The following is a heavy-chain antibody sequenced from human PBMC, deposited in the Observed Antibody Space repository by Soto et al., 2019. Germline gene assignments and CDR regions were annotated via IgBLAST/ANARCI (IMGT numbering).Heavy chain of an antibody. CDR2: ISAGGGTT. J-gene: IGHJ6*02. V-gene: IGHV3-23*01. Sequence: GGSLRLSCAASGFTFGSYAMTWVRQAPGKGLEWVSAISAGGGTTYYADSVKGRFTVSRDNSENTLYLQMNSLRVDDTALYYCAIPPDQATSTYHHYYCMDVWGDWTTVTVSS. CDR1: GFTFGSYA. D-gene: IGHD1-1*01. CDR3: AIPPDQATSTYHHYYCMDV.